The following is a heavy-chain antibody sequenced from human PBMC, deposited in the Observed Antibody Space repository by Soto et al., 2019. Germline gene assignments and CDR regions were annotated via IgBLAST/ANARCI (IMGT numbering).Heavy chain of an antibody. V-gene: IGHV1-69*13. D-gene: IGHD3-3*01. CDR2: IIPIFGTA. CDR1: GGTFSSYA. Sequence: SVKVSCKASGGTFSSYAISWVRQAPGQGLEWMGGIIPIFGTANYAQKFQGRVTITADESTSTAYMELSSLRSEDTAVYYCARDKWGDTIFGVVTHPPYGMDVWGQGTTVTVSS. J-gene: IGHJ6*02. CDR3: ARDKWGDTIFGVVTHPPYGMDV.